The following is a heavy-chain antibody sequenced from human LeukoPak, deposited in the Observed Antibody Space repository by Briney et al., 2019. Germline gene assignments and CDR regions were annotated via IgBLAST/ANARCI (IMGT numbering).Heavy chain of an antibody. CDR1: GFTFSDYW. CDR2: IKQDGSEK. D-gene: IGHD5-24*01. V-gene: IGHV3-7*01. CDR3: ARNRGWQQFDC. Sequence: QTGGSLRLSCAASGFTFSDYWVDWVRQAPGKGLEWVANIKQDGSEKNYLESVKGRFTISRDNAKNSLYLQMNNLRAEDTAVYYCARNRGWQQFDCWGQGTLVTVSS. J-gene: IGHJ4*02.